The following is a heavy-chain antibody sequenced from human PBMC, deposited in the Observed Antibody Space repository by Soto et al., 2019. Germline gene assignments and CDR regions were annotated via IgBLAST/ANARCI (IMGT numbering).Heavy chain of an antibody. CDR3: ARVPVDSRATYYYYYGMDV. CDR2: IKLDGSEI. V-gene: IGHV3-7*03. CDR1: GFPFSRYW. J-gene: IGHJ6*01. Sequence: QPGGSLRLSCAAAGFPFSRYWMSWYRQAPGKGMEWEANIKLDGSEIYYVDSVKGRFTISRDNAKNSLYLQMNSLRAEDTAVYYCARVPVDSRATYYYYYGMDVWGQGTTVTVS. D-gene: IGHD1-26*01.